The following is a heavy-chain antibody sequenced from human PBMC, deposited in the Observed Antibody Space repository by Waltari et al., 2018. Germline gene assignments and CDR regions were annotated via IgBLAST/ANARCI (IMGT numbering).Heavy chain of an antibody. CDR1: GGTFSSYT. Sequence: QVQLVQSGAEVKKPGSSVNVSCKASGGTFSSYTISWVRQAPGQGLEWMGRVMQILGITSEGGKIQGRGATTGGKSTSTGYMEMSRLRSEDKAVYYWARDLHDKLNDYGSGSAGGMDVWGQGTAVTVSS. D-gene: IGHD3-10*01. CDR2: VMQILGIT. V-gene: IGHV1-69*02. CDR3: ARDLHDKLNDYGSGSAGGMDV. J-gene: IGHJ6*02.